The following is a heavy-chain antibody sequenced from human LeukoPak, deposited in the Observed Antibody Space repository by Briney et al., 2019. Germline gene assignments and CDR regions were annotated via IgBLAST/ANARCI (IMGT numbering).Heavy chain of an antibody. CDR3: ARGRWISGSYYNFDR. J-gene: IGHJ4*02. D-gene: IGHD1-26*01. V-gene: IGHV4-34*01. Sequence: PSETLSLTCAVYGGSFSGYYWGWIRQPPGKGLEWIATINYSGTTHYNPSLQSRVTMSADTSNSQFSLKVNSVTAADTAVYHCARGRWISGSYYNFDRWGQGTLVTVSS. CDR2: INYSGTT. CDR1: GGSFSGYY.